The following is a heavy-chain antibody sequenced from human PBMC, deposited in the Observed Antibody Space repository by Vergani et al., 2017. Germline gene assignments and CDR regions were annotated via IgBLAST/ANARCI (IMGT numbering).Heavy chain of an antibody. V-gene: IGHV1-24*01. CDR2: FDPEDGET. CDR1: GYTLTELS. Sequence: HVQLVQSGAEVKKPGASVKVSCKVSGYTLTELSMHWVRQAPGKGLEWLGCFDPEDGETIYAQKFQGRVTMTEDTSTDTAYMELSSLRSEDTAVYYCATDRNYDFWSPFDYWGQGTLVTVSS. CDR3: ATDRNYDFWSPFDY. D-gene: IGHD3-3*01. J-gene: IGHJ4*02.